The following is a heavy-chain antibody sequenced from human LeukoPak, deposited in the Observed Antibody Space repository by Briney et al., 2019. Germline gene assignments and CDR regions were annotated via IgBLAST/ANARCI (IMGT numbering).Heavy chain of an antibody. CDR3: AKDWDSGANAFDI. Sequence: GGSLRLSCAASGFTFSGFAMSWVRHAPGKGLEWVSGISWNSGSIGYADSVKGRFTISRDNAKNSLYLQINSLRAEDTAFYYCAKDWDSGANAFDIWGQGTMVTVSS. CDR1: GFTFSGFA. J-gene: IGHJ3*02. D-gene: IGHD2-15*01. V-gene: IGHV3-9*01. CDR2: ISWNSGSI.